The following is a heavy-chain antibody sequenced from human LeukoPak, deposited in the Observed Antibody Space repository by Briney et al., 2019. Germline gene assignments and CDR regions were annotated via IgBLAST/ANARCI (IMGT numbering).Heavy chain of an antibody. V-gene: IGHV3-23*01. Sequence: GGSLRLSCAASGFTFSSYAMTRVRQAPGKGLEWVSGISASGGTYYADSVKGRFTLSRDNSKNTLHLQMNSLRAEDTAIYYCAKGGASSGGYDCWGQGTLVTVSS. CDR3: AKGGASSGGYDC. J-gene: IGHJ4*02. D-gene: IGHD2-15*01. CDR2: ISASGGT. CDR1: GFTFSSYA.